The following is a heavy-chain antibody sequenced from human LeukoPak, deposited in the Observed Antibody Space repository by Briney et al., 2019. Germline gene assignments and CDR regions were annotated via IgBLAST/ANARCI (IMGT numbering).Heavy chain of an antibody. Sequence: ASVKVSCKATGCTFSSYAISWVRQAPGQGLEWMGRIIPIFGTANYAQKFQGRVTITTDESTSTAYMELSSLRSEDTAVYYCASYGSGSYLDYWGQGTLVTVSS. CDR1: GCTFSSYA. CDR3: ASYGSGSYLDY. J-gene: IGHJ4*02. D-gene: IGHD3-10*01. CDR2: IIPIFGTA. V-gene: IGHV1-69*05.